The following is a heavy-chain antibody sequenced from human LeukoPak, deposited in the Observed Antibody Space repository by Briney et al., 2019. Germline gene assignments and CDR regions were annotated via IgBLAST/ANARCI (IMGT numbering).Heavy chain of an antibody. CDR3: ARGSVRGEFDP. D-gene: IGHD3-10*01. CDR2: IYYTGST. CDR1: GGSISSYY. Sequence: SETLSLTCTVSGGSISSYYWSWIRQPPGKGLEWIGYIYYTGSTDYNPSLKSRVTMSVDTSKNQFSLKLSSVTAADTAVYSCARGSVRGEFDPWGQGTLVTVSS. J-gene: IGHJ5*02. V-gene: IGHV4-59*01.